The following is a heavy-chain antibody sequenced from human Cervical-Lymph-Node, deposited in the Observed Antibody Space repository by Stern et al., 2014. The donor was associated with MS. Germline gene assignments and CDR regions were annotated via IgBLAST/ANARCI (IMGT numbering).Heavy chain of an antibody. V-gene: IGHV5-51*01. CDR2: IYPDDSDI. CDR3: ARHPPRRKWDDPNYGMDV. CDR1: GYTFTNNW. Sequence: EVQLVESGAEVQKPGESLKLSCKGSGYTFTNNWIAWVRQMPGKGLEWMGIIYPDDSDIRYSPSLQGQVPIPAAKALSSPFLQRSSLKAGDSAVYYGARHPPRRKWDDPNYGMDVWGQGTTVTVSS. D-gene: IGHD1-1*01. J-gene: IGHJ6*02.